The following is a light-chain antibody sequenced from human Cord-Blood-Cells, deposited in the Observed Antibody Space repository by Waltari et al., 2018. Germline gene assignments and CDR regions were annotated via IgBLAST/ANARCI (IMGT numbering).Light chain of an antibody. CDR2: DAS. Sequence: DIQMTQSPSTLSASVVDRVTITCRASQSISSWLAWYQQKPGKAPKLLIYDASSLESGVPSRFSGSGSGTEFTLTISSLQPDDFATYYCQQYNSYSVFGQGTKLEIK. CDR1: QSISSW. CDR3: QQYNSYSV. V-gene: IGKV1-5*01. J-gene: IGKJ2*01.